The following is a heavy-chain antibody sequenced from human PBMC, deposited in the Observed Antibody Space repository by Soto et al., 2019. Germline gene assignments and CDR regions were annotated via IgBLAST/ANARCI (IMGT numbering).Heavy chain of an antibody. V-gene: IGHV1-46*01. D-gene: IGHD6-19*01. CDR2: INTSGSST. J-gene: IGHJ4*02. Sequence: ASVKVACKASGYTFTSYYMHCVRQAPGKGPEWMGIINTSGSSTSYAQKFQGWGTMTRDTSISPAYMELSSMRSDDTAVYYCATSRISIAGASVTEYYFDYWAQGTPVTVYS. CDR1: GYTFTSYY. CDR3: ATSRISIAGASVTEYYFDY.